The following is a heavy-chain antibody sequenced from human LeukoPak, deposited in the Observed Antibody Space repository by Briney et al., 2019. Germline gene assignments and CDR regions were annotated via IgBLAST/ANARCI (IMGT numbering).Heavy chain of an antibody. Sequence: SETLSLTCAVSGGSFSGYYWSWIRHPPGKGLEWIGEIYADGSTNYNPSLKSRVTISVDTSKKQFSLKLSSVTAADTAVYYCARDKGFDYWGQGTPVTVSS. CDR2: IYADGST. CDR1: GGSFSGYY. J-gene: IGHJ4*02. V-gene: IGHV4-34*01. CDR3: ARDKGFDY.